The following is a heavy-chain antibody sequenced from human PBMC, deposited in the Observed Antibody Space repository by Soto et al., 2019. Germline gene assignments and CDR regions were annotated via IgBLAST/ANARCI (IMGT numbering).Heavy chain of an antibody. CDR3: ARESGYDSAFTNAFDI. J-gene: IGHJ3*02. D-gene: IGHD5-12*01. Sequence: PSETLSLTCTVSGGSVSSSSYYWGWIRQPPGKGLEWIGSIYYSGSTYYNPSLKSRVTISVDTSKNQFSLKLSSVTAADTAVYYCARESGYDSAFTNAFDIWGQGTMVTVSS. CDR2: IYYSGST. V-gene: IGHV4-39*01. CDR1: GGSVSSSSYY.